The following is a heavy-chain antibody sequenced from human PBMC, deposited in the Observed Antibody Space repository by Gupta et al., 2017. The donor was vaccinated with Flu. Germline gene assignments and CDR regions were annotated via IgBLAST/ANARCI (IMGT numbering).Heavy chain of an antibody. CDR2: IWNDGSNK. J-gene: IGHJ3*02. CDR3: ASLVDTNVSDI. CDR1: GFTFSNYG. Sequence: QVQLVESGGGVVQPGRSLRLSCAASGFTFSNYGMHWVRQAPGKGLEWVAVIWNDGSNKYYADSVKGRFTISRDNSKNTLYLQMNSLGAEDTAVYYCASLVDTNVSDIWGQGTAVTVSS. D-gene: IGHD5-18*01. V-gene: IGHV3-33*01.